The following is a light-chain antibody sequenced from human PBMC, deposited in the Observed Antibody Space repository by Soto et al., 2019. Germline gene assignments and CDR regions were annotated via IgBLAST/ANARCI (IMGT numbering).Light chain of an antibody. J-gene: IGKJ1*01. CDR2: KAS. Sequence: DIRMTQSPSTLSASVGDRDTITCRASQSISSWLAWYQQKPGKAPKLLIYKASTLKSGVPSRFSGSGSGTEFTLTISSLQPDDFATYYCQQYNSYPQTFGQGTKVDI. CDR1: QSISSW. V-gene: IGKV1-5*03. CDR3: QQYNSYPQT.